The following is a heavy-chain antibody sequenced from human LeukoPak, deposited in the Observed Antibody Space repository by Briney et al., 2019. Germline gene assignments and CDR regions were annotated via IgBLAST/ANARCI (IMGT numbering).Heavy chain of an antibody. Sequence: PSETLSLTCTVSGGSISSYYWSWIRQPPGRGLEWIGYIYYSGSTNYNPSLKSRVTISVDTSKNQFSLKLSSVTAADTAVYYCARIESGLYYYMDVWGKGTTVTISS. V-gene: IGHV4-59*01. D-gene: IGHD2-15*01. CDR3: ARIESGLYYYMDV. J-gene: IGHJ6*03. CDR1: GGSISSYY. CDR2: IYYSGST.